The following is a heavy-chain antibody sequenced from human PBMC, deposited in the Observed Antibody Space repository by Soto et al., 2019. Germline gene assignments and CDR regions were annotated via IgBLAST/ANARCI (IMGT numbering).Heavy chain of an antibody. D-gene: IGHD1-1*01. J-gene: IGHJ3*02. Sequence: SETLSLTCTVSGGSISSSSYFWGWIRQPPGKGLEWIGSIYYSGSTYYNPSLKSRVTVSVDTSKNQFSLKLSSVTAADTAVYYCAREVRLDAFDIWGQGTMVT. CDR2: IYYSGST. CDR1: GGSISSSSYF. CDR3: AREVRLDAFDI. V-gene: IGHV4-39*07.